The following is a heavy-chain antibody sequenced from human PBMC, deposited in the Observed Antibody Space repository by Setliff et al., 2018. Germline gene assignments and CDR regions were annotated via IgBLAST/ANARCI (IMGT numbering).Heavy chain of an antibody. Sequence: GESLKISCAASGFTFSSSAMAWVRQAPGKGLEWVSAISSTITSTYYADSVKGRFTISRDNSKNTLYLQMNSLRAEDTAVYYCAKHGAYNDFLTGYNFYYDMDVWGQGTTVTVS. J-gene: IGHJ6*02. CDR2: ISSTITST. D-gene: IGHD3-9*01. CDR1: GFTFSSSA. V-gene: IGHV3-23*01. CDR3: AKHGAYNDFLTGYNFYYDMDV.